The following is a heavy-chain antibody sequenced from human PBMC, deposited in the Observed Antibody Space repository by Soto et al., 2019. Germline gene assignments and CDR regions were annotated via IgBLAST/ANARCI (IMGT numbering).Heavy chain of an antibody. Sequence: TGGSLRLSFAASGFTFGSYWMHLVRQAPGKGLVWVSRISPDGTSTSNADSVKGRFTISRDNTKNTLHLQMDSLRVEDTAVYYCARDGGGLAHWGQGTLVTVSS. D-gene: IGHD3-16*01. CDR1: GFTFGSYW. V-gene: IGHV3-74*01. J-gene: IGHJ4*02. CDR2: ISPDGTST. CDR3: ARDGGGLAH.